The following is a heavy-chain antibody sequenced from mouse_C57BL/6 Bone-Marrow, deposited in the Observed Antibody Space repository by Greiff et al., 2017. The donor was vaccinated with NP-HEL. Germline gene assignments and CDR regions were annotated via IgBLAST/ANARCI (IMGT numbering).Heavy chain of an antibody. CDR1: GYAFSSSW. D-gene: IGHD2-4*01. CDR3: ARWGLRRTGDFDV. CDR2: IYPGDGDT. J-gene: IGHJ1*03. V-gene: IGHV1-82*01. Sequence: QVQLQQSGPELVKPGASVKISCKASGYAFSSSWMNWVKQRPGQGLEWIGRIYPGDGDTNYNGKFKGKATLTADKSSSTAYMQLSSLTSEDSAVYVCARWGLRRTGDFDVWGTGTTVTVSS.